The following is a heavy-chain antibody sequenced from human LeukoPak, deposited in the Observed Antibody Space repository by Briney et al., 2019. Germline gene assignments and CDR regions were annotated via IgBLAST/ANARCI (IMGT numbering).Heavy chain of an antibody. J-gene: IGHJ4*02. CDR1: GFTFSTYS. Sequence: GGSLRLSCAASGFTFSTYSMNWVCQAPGKGLEWVSYISSSSSTMYYADSVKGRFTIYRDNAKNSLYLLMNSLRAEDTALYYCARDPLLWGQGTLVTVSS. CDR2: ISSSSSTM. D-gene: IGHD3-10*01. CDR3: ARDPLL. V-gene: IGHV3-48*01.